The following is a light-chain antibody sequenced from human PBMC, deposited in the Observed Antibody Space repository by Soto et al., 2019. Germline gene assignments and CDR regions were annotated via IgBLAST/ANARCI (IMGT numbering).Light chain of an antibody. Sequence: DIQMTQSPSSLASSVGDRVTITCRASQVINNYLAWYQQKPGQVPKLLIDAASTLPSGVPSRFSGSGSGTDFTLPISSLQPEDFASYYCQKYNSAPFTFGGGTKVEIK. CDR2: AAS. V-gene: IGKV1-27*01. J-gene: IGKJ4*01. CDR3: QKYNSAPFT. CDR1: QVINNY.